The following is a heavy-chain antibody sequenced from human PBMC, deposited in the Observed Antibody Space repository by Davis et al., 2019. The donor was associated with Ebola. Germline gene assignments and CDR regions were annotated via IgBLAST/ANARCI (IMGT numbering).Heavy chain of an antibody. J-gene: IGHJ3*02. CDR1: GFTLTNAW. V-gene: IGHV3-15*01. CDR3: TTGTAVTDIHAFNI. CDR2: IKSKTYGRTT. Sequence: PGSSLKISCAGSGFTLTNAWMSWVRQAPGKGLEWVGRIKSKTYGRTTDYAAPAKGRFTISRDDSKNTVDLQVNSLKIEDTAVYYCTTGTAVTDIHAFNIWGQGTMVTVSS. D-gene: IGHD6-19*01.